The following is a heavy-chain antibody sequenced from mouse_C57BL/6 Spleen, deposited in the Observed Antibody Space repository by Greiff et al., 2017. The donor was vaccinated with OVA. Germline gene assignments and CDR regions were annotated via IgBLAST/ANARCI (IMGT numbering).Heavy chain of an antibody. J-gene: IGHJ2*01. V-gene: IGHV1-54*01. CDR1: GYAFTNYL. Sequence: VQLQQSGAELVRPGTSVKVSCKASGYAFTNYLIEWVKQRPGQGLEWIGVINPGSGGTNYNEKFKGKATLTADKSSSTAYMQLSSLTSEDSAVYFCARRYYGSSSLDYWGQGTTLTVSS. CDR2: INPGSGGT. D-gene: IGHD1-1*01. CDR3: ARRYYGSSSLDY.